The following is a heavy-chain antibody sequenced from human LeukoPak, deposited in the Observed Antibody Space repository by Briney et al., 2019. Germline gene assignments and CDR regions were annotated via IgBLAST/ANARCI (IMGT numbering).Heavy chain of an antibody. V-gene: IGHV1-2*02. J-gene: IGHJ4*02. CDR3: ATVASWDYGAGSFYTLVY. Sequence: ASVKIPCKASGYTFSDYFLHWVRQAPGQGLEWMGWVKPDTGGIDYAQKFQGRVTMTRDTSITTASMELSRLKSNDTAVYYCATVASWDYGAGSFYTLVYWGQGTVVTVSS. CDR2: VKPDTGGI. CDR1: GYTFSDYF. D-gene: IGHD3-10*01.